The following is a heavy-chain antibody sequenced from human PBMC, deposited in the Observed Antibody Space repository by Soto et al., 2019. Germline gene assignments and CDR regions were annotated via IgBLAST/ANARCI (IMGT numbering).Heavy chain of an antibody. Sequence: PSETLSLTCAVSGGSISSGGYSWSWIRQPPGKGLEWIGYIYHSGSTYYNPSLKSRVTISVDRSKNQFSLKLSSVTAADTAVYYCARGDLGDTAMVGNFDYWGQGTLVTVSS. CDR3: ARGDLGDTAMVGNFDY. D-gene: IGHD5-18*01. V-gene: IGHV4-30-2*01. J-gene: IGHJ4*02. CDR2: IYHSGST. CDR1: GGSISSGGYS.